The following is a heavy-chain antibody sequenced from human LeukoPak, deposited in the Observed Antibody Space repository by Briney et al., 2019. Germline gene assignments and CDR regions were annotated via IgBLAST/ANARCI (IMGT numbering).Heavy chain of an antibody. D-gene: IGHD3-10*01. V-gene: IGHV3-48*04. J-gene: IGHJ6*03. Sequence: GGSLRLSCAASGFTFSSYRMNWVRQAPGKGLEWVSYISSSSSTIYYADSVKGRFTISRDNAKNSLYLQMNSLRAEDTAVYYCAREHGSGGHTDVWGKGTTVTVSS. CDR1: GFTFSSYR. CDR2: ISSSSSTI. CDR3: AREHGSGGHTDV.